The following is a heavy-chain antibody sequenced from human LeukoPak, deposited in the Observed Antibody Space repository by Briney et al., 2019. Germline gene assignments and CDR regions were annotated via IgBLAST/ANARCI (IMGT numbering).Heavy chain of an antibody. CDR3: ARHPPSYKGAFDI. D-gene: IGHD1-14*01. CDR2: IYTSGST. J-gene: IGHJ3*02. V-gene: IGHV4-4*07. CDR1: GGSISSYY. Sequence: SETLSLTCTVSGGSISSYYWSWIRQPAGKGLEWIGRIYTSGSTNYNPSLKSRVTISVDTSKNQFSLKLNSVTATDTAVYYCARHPPSYKGAFDIWGQGTMVTVSS.